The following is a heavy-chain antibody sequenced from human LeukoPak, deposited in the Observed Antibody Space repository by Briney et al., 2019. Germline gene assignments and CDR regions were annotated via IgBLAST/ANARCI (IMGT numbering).Heavy chain of an antibody. CDR1: GGSISSYY. Sequence: PSETLSLTCTVSGGSISSYYWSWIRQPAGKGLEWIGRIYTSGSTNYNPSLKSRVTISVDTSKNQFSLKLSSVTAADTAVYYCARETIAAAALKGGNWFDPWGQGTLVTVSS. J-gene: IGHJ5*02. D-gene: IGHD6-13*01. V-gene: IGHV4-4*07. CDR2: IYTSGST. CDR3: ARETIAAAALKGGNWFDP.